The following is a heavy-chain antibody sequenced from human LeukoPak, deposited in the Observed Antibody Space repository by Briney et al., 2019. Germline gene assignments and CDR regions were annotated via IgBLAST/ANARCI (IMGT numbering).Heavy chain of an antibody. V-gene: IGHV3-21*06. CDR3: VRDFAFGFCNTTTCRYPFDS. Sequence: GGSLRLSCAASGFNFRGYNMNWVRQAPGKGLEWVSAMSTSSTYIYYADSIKGRFTISRDDARSLLYLQMDSLRAEDTAVYYCVRDFAFGFCNTTTCRYPFDSWGQGTLVTVSS. D-gene: IGHD3-16*01. CDR2: MSTSSTYI. J-gene: IGHJ4*02. CDR1: GFNFRGYN.